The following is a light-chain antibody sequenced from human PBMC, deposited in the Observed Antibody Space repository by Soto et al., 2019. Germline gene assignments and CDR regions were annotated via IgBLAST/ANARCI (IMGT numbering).Light chain of an antibody. CDR3: AAWDDSLNGVV. V-gene: IGLV1-44*01. J-gene: IGLJ2*01. Sequence: QSVLTQPPSASGTPGQRVTISCYGSSSSIGSNTVNWYQQLPGAAPKLLIYTHNQRPSGVPDRFSGSKSGTAASLAISGLQSEDETDYYCAAWDDSLNGVVFGGGTKLTVL. CDR2: THN. CDR1: SSSIGSNT.